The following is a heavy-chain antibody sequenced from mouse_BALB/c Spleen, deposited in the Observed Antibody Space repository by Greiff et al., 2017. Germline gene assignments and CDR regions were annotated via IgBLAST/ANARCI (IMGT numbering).Heavy chain of an antibody. Sequence: QVQLKQSAAELARPGASVKMSCKASGYTFTSYTMHWVKQRPGQGLEWIGNINPSSGYTEYNQKFKDKTTLTADKSSSTAYMQLTSLTSEDSAVYYWTRSANYGSNCGKDTMDYWGQGTSVTVSS. CDR3: TRSANYGSNCGKDTMDY. V-gene: IGHV1-4*02. CDR2: INPSSGYT. J-gene: IGHJ4*01. CDR1: GYTFTSYT. D-gene: IGHD1-1*01.